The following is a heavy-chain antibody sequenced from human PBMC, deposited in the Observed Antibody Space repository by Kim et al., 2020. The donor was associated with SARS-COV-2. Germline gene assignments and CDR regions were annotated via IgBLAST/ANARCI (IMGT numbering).Heavy chain of an antibody. Sequence: SETLSLTCTVSGYSITSDYFWGWIRQPPGKGLEWIGSIFHTESTSINPALKSRVTISVDTSKNQFSMRLSSVAAADTAVYYCAREITGPSVYFFYQAMDV. J-gene: IGHJ6*01. CDR2: IFHTEST. CDR3: AREITGPSVYFFYQAMDV. D-gene: IGHD1-20*01. V-gene: IGHV4-38-2*02. CDR1: GYSITSDYF.